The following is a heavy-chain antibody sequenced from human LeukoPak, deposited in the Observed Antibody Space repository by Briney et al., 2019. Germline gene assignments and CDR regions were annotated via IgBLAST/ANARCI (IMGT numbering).Heavy chain of an antibody. CDR1: GYTFTGYY. CDR2: INPNSGGT. V-gene: IGHV1-2*02. CDR3: ARVSPRGRNSGYGS. D-gene: IGHD5-12*01. Sequence: ASVTVSCKASGYTFTGYYMHWVRQAPGQGLEGMGWINPNSGGTNYAQKFQGRVTMTRDTSISTAYMELSRLRSDDTAVYYCARVSPRGRNSGYGSWGQGTLVTVSS. J-gene: IGHJ4*02.